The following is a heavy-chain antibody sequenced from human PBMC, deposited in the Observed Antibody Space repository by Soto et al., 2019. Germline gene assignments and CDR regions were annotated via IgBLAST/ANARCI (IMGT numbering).Heavy chain of an antibody. CDR1: GFTFSSYA. Sequence: GGSLRLSCAASGFTFSSYAMSWVRQAPGKGLEWVSAISGSGGSTYYADSVKGRFTISRDNSTNTLYLQMNSLRAEDTAVYYCAKDFYDSSGYYRPFDYWGLGTLVTVSS. CDR3: AKDFYDSSGYYRPFDY. V-gene: IGHV3-23*01. CDR2: ISGSGGST. J-gene: IGHJ4*02. D-gene: IGHD3-22*01.